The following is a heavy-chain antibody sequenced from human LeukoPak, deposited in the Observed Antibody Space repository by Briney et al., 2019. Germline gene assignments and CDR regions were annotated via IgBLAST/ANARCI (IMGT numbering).Heavy chain of an antibody. Sequence: SETLSLTCTVSGGSISSSSYYWGWIRQPPGKGLEWIGYIYYSGSTNYNPSLKSRVTISVDTSKNQFSLKLSSVTAADTAVYYCARVSCSSTSCYSVYYMDVWGKGATVTVSS. V-gene: IGHV4-61*05. CDR1: GGSISSSSYY. J-gene: IGHJ6*03. D-gene: IGHD2-2*01. CDR3: ARVSCSSTSCYSVYYMDV. CDR2: IYYSGST.